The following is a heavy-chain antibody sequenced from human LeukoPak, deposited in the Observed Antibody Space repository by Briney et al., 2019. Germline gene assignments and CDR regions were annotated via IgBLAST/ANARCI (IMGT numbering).Heavy chain of an antibody. CDR1: GGSISSYY. Sequence: SETLSLTCTVSGGSISSYYWSWLRQPPGKGLEWVGNIYYSGSTNYNPSLRSRVTISVDMSKNQFSLKLNSVTAADTAVYYCARSHGSGSYYNLNDYWGQGTLVTVSS. J-gene: IGHJ4*02. V-gene: IGHV4-59*01. CDR3: ARSHGSGSYYNLNDY. D-gene: IGHD3-10*01. CDR2: IYYSGST.